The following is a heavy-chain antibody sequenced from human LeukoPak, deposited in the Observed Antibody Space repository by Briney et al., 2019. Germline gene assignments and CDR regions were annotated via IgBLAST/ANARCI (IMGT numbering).Heavy chain of an antibody. V-gene: IGHV3-23*01. CDR1: GFTFSSYG. J-gene: IGHJ3*02. CDR2: ISSSSGGST. D-gene: IGHD3-22*01. CDR3: AKYYYDSSGYYYPGAFDI. Sequence: GGSLRLSCAASGFTFSSYGMAWVRQAPGKGLEGLEWVSTISSSSGGSTYYADSVKGRFTISRDNSKNTLYLQMNNLRAEDTAVYYCAKYYYDSSGYYYPGAFDIWGQGTTVTVSS.